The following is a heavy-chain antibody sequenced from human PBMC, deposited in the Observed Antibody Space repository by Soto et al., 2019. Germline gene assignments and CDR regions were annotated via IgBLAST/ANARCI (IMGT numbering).Heavy chain of an antibody. CDR3: SSLQKYDYVWVSDRYPSPSPFQH. CDR2: INVGNGNT. CDR1: GYTFTSYA. J-gene: IGHJ1*01. D-gene: IGHD3-16*02. V-gene: IGHV1-3*01. Sequence: QVQLVQSGAEVKKPGASVKVSCKASGYTFTSYAMHGVRQAPGQRREWMGWINVGNGNTKYSQQFQGRVPITRDTSESTAYMKLSSLRSEDTAVYYCSSLQKYDYVWVSDRYPSPSPFQHWGQGSLVTVST.